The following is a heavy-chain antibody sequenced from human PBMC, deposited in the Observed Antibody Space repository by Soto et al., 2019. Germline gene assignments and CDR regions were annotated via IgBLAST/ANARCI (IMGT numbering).Heavy chain of an antibody. CDR2: IYVTGAV. J-gene: IGHJ5*02. CDR1: GAALNSGNYY. CDR3: ARLRIATNNYKWFDP. D-gene: IGHD2-21*01. Sequence: QVRLQESGPGLVKPSETLSLTCSVSGAALNSGNYYWSWIRQVPWKGLEWIGHIYVTGAVDYNPYLMDRITISQDTSERQFSLNLRLVTAADTAVYYCARLRIATNNYKWFDPWGQGTLVTVSS. V-gene: IGHV4-31*03.